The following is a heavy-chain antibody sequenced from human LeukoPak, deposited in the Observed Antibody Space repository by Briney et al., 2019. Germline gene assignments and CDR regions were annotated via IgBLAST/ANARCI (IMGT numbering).Heavy chain of an antibody. CDR3: GRAPYCSGGSCYGH. Sequence: LRLSCAASGFTFSSYSMNWVRQHPGKGLEWIGYIYYGGSTYYNPSLKSRVTISVDTSKNQFSLKLSSVTAADTAVYYCGRAPYCSGGSCYGHWGQGTLVTVSS. CDR1: GFTFSSYS. CDR2: IYYGGST. D-gene: IGHD2-15*01. J-gene: IGHJ4*02. V-gene: IGHV4-31*02.